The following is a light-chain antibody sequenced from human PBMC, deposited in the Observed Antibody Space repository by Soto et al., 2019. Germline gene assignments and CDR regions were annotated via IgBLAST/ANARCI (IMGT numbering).Light chain of an antibody. CDR3: AAWDDSLNGLV. V-gene: IGLV1-44*01. CDR2: DNN. Sequence: QSVLTQPPSASGTPGQRVTISCSGSSSNIGINAVNWYQQLPGTAPKLVIYDNNQRPSGVPDRFSGSKSGISASLAISGLQSEDEADYSCAAWDDSLNGLVIGTGTKLTVL. J-gene: IGLJ1*01. CDR1: SSNIGINA.